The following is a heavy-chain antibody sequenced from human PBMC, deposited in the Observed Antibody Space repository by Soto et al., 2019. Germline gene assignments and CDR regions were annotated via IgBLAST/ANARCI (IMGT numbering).Heavy chain of an antibody. Sequence: GASVKVSCKASGYTFTSYGISWVRQAPGQGLEWMGWISAYNGNTNYAQKLQGRVTMTTDTSTSTAYMELRSLRSDDTAVYYCARDSLRFLEWLITLDYYYYMDAWGKGTTVTVSS. CDR3: ARDSLRFLEWLITLDYYYYMDA. CDR1: GYTFTSYG. D-gene: IGHD3-3*01. J-gene: IGHJ6*03. CDR2: ISAYNGNT. V-gene: IGHV1-18*01.